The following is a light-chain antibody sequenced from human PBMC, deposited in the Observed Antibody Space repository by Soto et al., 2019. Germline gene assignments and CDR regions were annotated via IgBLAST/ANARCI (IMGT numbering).Light chain of an antibody. CDR1: QSVRSN. CDR2: DGS. J-gene: IGKJ5*01. Sequence: ENVMTQSPDTVSVSPGDRATLSCRASQSVRSNLAWYQHKPGQAPRLLIYDGSTRALGIPARFSGSESGTEFTLTISSLQSEDFAVYFCQQYDDWPITFGQGTRLEIK. V-gene: IGKV3-15*01. CDR3: QQYDDWPIT.